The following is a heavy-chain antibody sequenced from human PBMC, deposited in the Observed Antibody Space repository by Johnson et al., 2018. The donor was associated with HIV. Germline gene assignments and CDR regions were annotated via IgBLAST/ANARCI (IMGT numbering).Heavy chain of an antibody. D-gene: IGHD3-22*01. J-gene: IGHJ3*02. CDR2: ITGNGGST. CDR1: GFTFSSYA. Sequence: VQLVESWGGLVQPGGSLRLSCAASGFTFSSYAINWVRQAPGKGLEYVSGITGNGGSTYYANSVKGRFTISRDNSKNTLYLQMGSLRAEDMAVYYCVRRFYDSSAFDIWGQGTLVTVSS. V-gene: IGHV3-64*01. CDR3: VRRFYDSSAFDI.